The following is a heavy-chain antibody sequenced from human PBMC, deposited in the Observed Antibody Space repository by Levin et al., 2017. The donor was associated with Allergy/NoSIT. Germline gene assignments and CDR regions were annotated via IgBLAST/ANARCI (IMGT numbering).Heavy chain of an antibody. D-gene: IGHD6-19*01. CDR3: ARVLHSGWHWFDP. V-gene: IGHV3-48*03. J-gene: IGHJ5*02. CDR2: ISSGASTI. CDR1: GFTFRSYE. Sequence: LSLTCATSGFTFRSYEMNWVRQAPGKGLEWVSYISSGASTIHYADSVKGRFTISRDNAKNALYLQMNSLRAEDTAVYYCARVLHSGWHWFDPWGQGTLVTVSS.